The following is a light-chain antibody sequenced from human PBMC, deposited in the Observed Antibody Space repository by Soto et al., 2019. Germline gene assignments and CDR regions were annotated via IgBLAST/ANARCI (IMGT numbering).Light chain of an antibody. Sequence: EIVLTQSPGTLSLSPGERATLSCRASQSVSSSYLAWYQQKPGQAPRLLIYGASSRATAIPDMFSASGSGTDFTLTISRLEPEDFAVYYCQQYGHSPPFTFGPGTKVDIK. CDR1: QSVSSSY. J-gene: IGKJ3*01. CDR3: QQYGHSPPFT. CDR2: GAS. V-gene: IGKV3-20*01.